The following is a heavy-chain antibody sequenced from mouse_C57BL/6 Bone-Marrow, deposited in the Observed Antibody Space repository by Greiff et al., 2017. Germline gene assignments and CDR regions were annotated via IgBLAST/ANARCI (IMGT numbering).Heavy chain of an antibody. J-gene: IGHJ3*01. V-gene: IGHV5-6*01. Sequence: EVQLVESGGDLVKPGGSLKLSCAASGFTFSSYGMSWVRQTPDKRLEWVATISSGGSYTYYPDSVKGRFTISRDNAKNTLYLQMSSLKSEDTAMYCWARQGYYYGSSLAWFGYWGQGTLVTVSA. CDR2: ISSGGSYT. D-gene: IGHD1-1*01. CDR3: ARQGYYYGSSLAWFGY. CDR1: GFTFSSYG.